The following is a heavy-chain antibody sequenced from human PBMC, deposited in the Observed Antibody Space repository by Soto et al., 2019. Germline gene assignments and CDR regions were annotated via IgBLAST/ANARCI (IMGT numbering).Heavy chain of an antibody. CDR3: ARDPPRRYYYDSSGYPPDY. J-gene: IGHJ4*02. CDR1: GFTFSSYS. Sequence: HPGGSLRLSCAASGFTFSSYSMNWVRQAPGKGLEWVSYISSSSSTIYYADSVKGRFTISRDNAKNSLYLQMNSLRDGDTAVYYCARDPPRRYYYDSSGYPPDYWGQGTLVTVSS. V-gene: IGHV3-48*02. CDR2: ISSSSSTI. D-gene: IGHD3-22*01.